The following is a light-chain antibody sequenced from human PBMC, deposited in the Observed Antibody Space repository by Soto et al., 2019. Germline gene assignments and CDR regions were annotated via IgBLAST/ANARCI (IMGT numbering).Light chain of an antibody. CDR2: VNS. J-gene: IGLJ2*01. V-gene: IGLV1-40*01. CDR3: QSYDSSLSAVV. CDR1: SSNIGAGYD. Sequence: QSVLTQPPSVSGAPGQKVTISCTASSSNIGAGYDVHWYQQLPGTAPKLLIYVNSNRPSGVPDRFSGSKSGTSASLAITGLQAEDEADYYCQSYDSSLSAVVFGGGTKLTVL.